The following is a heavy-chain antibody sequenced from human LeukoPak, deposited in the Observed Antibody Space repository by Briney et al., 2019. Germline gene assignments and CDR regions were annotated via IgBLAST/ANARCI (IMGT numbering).Heavy chain of an antibody. CDR2: ISNSGEST. Sequence: GGSLRLSCAASGFSFSDFSMTWIRQTPGGGLEWISYISNSGESTFYAESVKGRFTISRDNAENSLYLQMSSLRAEDTAVYYCARRYYGSATYRLPYDYWGQGTLVTVSS. CDR3: ARRYYGSATYRLPYDY. CDR1: GFSFSDFS. D-gene: IGHD3-22*01. J-gene: IGHJ4*02. V-gene: IGHV3-11*04.